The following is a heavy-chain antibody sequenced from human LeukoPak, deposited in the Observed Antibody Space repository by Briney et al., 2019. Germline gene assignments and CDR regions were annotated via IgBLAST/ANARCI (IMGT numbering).Heavy chain of an antibody. J-gene: IGHJ3*02. V-gene: IGHV1-2*02. D-gene: IGHD3-10*01. CDR3: ARDPVRAFDI. CDR2: INPNSGGT. CDR1: GYTFTGYF. Sequence: GASVKVSCKASGYTFTGYFIHWVRQAPGQGLEWMGWINPNSGGTNYAQKLQGRVTMTRDTSISTAYMELSRLRSDDTAVYYCARDPVRAFDIWGQGTMVTVSS.